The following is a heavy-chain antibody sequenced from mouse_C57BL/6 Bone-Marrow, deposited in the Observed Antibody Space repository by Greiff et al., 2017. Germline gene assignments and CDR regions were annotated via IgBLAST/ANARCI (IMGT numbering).Heavy chain of an antibody. CDR3: ARRLNYGNYGAWFAY. CDR2: IYPRSGNT. V-gene: IGHV1-81*01. Sequence: QVQLQQSGAELARPGASVKLSCKASGYTFTSYGISWVKQRTGQGLEWIGEIYPRSGNTYYNEKFKGKATLTADKSSSTAYMELRSLTSEDSAVYFCARRLNYGNYGAWFAYWGQGTLVTVSA. J-gene: IGHJ3*01. D-gene: IGHD2-1*01. CDR1: GYTFTSYG.